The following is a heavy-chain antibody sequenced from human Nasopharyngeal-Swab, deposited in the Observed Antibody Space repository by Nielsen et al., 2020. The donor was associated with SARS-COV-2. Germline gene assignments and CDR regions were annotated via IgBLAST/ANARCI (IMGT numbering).Heavy chain of an antibody. D-gene: IGHD2-2*01. CDR1: GFTFSSYS. Sequence: GGSLRLSCAASGFTFSSYSMNWVRQAPGKGLEWVSYISSSSSTIYYADSVKGRFTISRDNAENSLYLQMNSLRAEDTAVYYCAGYCSSTSCSRNYYYYYMDVWGKGTTVTVSS. CDR3: AGYCSSTSCSRNYYYYYMDV. CDR2: ISSSSSTI. J-gene: IGHJ6*03. V-gene: IGHV3-48*04.